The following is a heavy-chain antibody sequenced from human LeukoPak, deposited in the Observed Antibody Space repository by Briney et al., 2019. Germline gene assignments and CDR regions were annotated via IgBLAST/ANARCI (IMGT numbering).Heavy chain of an antibody. CDR2: IKQDGSDK. CDR3: AKASGSFHFYYYGMDV. D-gene: IGHD1-26*01. CDR1: GFSFSSYW. J-gene: IGHJ6*02. V-gene: IGHV3-7*01. Sequence: GGSLRLSCVGSGFSFSSYWMSWVRQSPGKGLEGVANIKQDGSDKYYVDSVKGRFTISRDNAKNSMYLQVNSLRAEDTAVYYCAKASGSFHFYYYGMDVWGQGTTVTVSS.